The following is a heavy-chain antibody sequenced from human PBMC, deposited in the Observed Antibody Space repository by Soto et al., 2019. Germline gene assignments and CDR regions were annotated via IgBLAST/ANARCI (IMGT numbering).Heavy chain of an antibody. CDR2: INPNSGGT. D-gene: IGHD3-9*01. Sequence: GASVKVSCKASGYTFTGYYMHWVRQAPGQGLEWMGWINPNSGGTNYAQKFQGWVTMTRDTSISTAYMELSRLRSDDTAVYYCARAVSGDYDILTGYYKSPRYFDYWGQGTLVTVSS. V-gene: IGHV1-2*04. CDR3: ARAVSGDYDILTGYYKSPRYFDY. J-gene: IGHJ4*02. CDR1: GYTFTGYY.